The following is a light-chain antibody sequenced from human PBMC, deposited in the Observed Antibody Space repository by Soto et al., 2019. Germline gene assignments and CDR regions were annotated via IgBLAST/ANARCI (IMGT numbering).Light chain of an antibody. Sequence: DIPMIQSPSSLSASVGDRVTITCRASQGIGNNLAWYQQKPGKVPKVLIYTASTLHSGVPSRFSGSGSGTDFTLTINSLQPEDVATYFCQKYDSVPWSFGQGTRVEI. CDR1: QGIGNN. CDR3: QKYDSVPWS. V-gene: IGKV1-27*01. CDR2: TAS. J-gene: IGKJ1*01.